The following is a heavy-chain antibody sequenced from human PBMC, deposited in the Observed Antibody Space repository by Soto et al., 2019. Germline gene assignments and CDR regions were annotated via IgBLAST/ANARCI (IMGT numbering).Heavy chain of an antibody. CDR3: ARDREVWGAFDI. CDR2: IIPIFGTA. J-gene: IGHJ3*02. CDR1: GGTFSSYA. V-gene: IGHV1-69*06. Sequence: SVKVSCKASGGTFSSYAISWGRQAPGQGLEWMGGIIPIFGTANYAHKSQGRVTITAEKSTSTAYMELSSLRSEDTAVYYCARDREVWGAFDIWGQGTMVTVSS. D-gene: IGHD3-16*01.